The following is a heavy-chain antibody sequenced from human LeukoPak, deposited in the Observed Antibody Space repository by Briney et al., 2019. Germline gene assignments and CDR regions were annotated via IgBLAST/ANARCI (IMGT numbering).Heavy chain of an antibody. CDR3: ARTGADIVVVPADFDS. CDR1: VGSITSGDYY. Sequence: SQTLSLTCTVSVGSITSGDYYWAWTRQPPGRGLEWNAEINHSGSTTNNTAVKRRVTISVDTSKTQYSLKLSSVTAADTAVYYCARTGADIVVVPADFDSWGQGTLVTVSS. D-gene: IGHD2-2*01. J-gene: IGHJ4*02. V-gene: IGHV4-30-4*08. CDR2: INHSGST.